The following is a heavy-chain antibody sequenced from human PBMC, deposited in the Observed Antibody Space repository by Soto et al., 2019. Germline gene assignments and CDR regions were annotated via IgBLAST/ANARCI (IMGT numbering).Heavy chain of an antibody. V-gene: IGHV5-51*01. CDR2: IYPGDSDT. J-gene: IGHJ6*03. D-gene: IGHD5-12*01. CDR1: GYSFTSYW. CDR3: ARTGYSGYDMGLYYYYMDV. Sequence: ESLKISCKGSGYSFTSYWIGWVRQMPGKGLEWMGIIYPGDSDTRYSPSFQGQVTISADKSISTAYLQWSSLKASDTAMYYCARTGYSGYDMGLYYYYMDVWGKGTTVTVSS.